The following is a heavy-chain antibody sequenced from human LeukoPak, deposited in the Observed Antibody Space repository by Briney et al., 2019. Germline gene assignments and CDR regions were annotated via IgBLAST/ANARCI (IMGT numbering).Heavy chain of an antibody. CDR1: GFTFSSYA. CDR3: AKGLSSGWYATDY. CDR2: ISGSGGST. D-gene: IGHD6-19*01. Sequence: PGGSLRLSCAASGFTFSSYAMSWVREAPGKGLEWVSAISGSGGSTYYADSVKGRFTISRDNSKNTLYLQMNSLRAEDTAVYYCAKGLSSGWYATDYWGQGTLVTVSS. V-gene: IGHV3-23*01. J-gene: IGHJ4*02.